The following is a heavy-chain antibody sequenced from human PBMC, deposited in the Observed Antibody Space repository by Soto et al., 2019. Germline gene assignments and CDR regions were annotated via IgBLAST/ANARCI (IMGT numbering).Heavy chain of an antibody. CDR2: IYRGDAT. CDR1: GFTVSDNC. D-gene: IGHD6-25*01. CDR3: ARDRSDSSRADSFDI. Sequence: SGGSLRLSCAVSGFTVSDNCISWVRQAPGKGLEWVSVIYRGDATHYADSVKGRFTISRDNSKNTVYLQMNSLRAGDTAVYYCARDRSDSSRADSFDIWGQGTMVTVSS. V-gene: IGHV3-53*01. J-gene: IGHJ3*02.